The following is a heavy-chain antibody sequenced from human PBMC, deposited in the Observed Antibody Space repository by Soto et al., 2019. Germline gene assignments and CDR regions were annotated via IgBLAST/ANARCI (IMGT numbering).Heavy chain of an antibody. V-gene: IGHV1-69*12. CDR2: IIPIFGTA. CDR1: GGTFSIYA. Sequence: QVQLVQSGAEVKKPESSVKVSCKASGGTFSIYAISWVRQAPGQGLEWMGGIIPIFGTADYAQKFQGRVTITADESTSTGSTELSSLRSEDTAVYYCARHLEAPYYGMDVWGQGTTVTVSS. J-gene: IGHJ6*02. CDR3: ARHLEAPYYGMDV. D-gene: IGHD1-1*01.